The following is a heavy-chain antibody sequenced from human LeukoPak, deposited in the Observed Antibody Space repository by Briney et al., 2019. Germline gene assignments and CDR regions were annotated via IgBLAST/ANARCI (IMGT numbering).Heavy chain of an antibody. CDR2: IYYSGST. J-gene: IGHJ6*03. CDR3: ARGIDGSGSYYYYYYYMDV. CDR1: GGSTSSYY. V-gene: IGHV4-59*01. D-gene: IGHD3-10*01. Sequence: SETLSLTCTVSGGSTSSYYWSWIRQPPGKGLEWIGYIYYSGSTNYNPSLKSRVTISVDTSKNQFSLKLSSVTAADTAVYYCARGIDGSGSYYYYYYYMDVWGKGTTVTVSS.